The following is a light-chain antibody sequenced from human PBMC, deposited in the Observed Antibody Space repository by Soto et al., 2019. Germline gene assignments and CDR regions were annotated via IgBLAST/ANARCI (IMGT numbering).Light chain of an antibody. J-gene: IGKJ1*01. Sequence: EIVMTQSPATLSVSPGERATLSCRASQSVSSNLAWYQQKPGQAPRLLIYGASTRATGIPARFSGSGSGTEFTLTISSLQSEDFAVYYRQQYNNWPQTFGQGTKVEIK. CDR2: GAS. V-gene: IGKV3-15*01. CDR3: QQYNNWPQT. CDR1: QSVSSN.